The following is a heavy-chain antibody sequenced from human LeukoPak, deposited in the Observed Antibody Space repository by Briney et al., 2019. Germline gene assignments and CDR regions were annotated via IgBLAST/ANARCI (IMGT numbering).Heavy chain of an antibody. Sequence: SVKVSCKASGGTFSSYAISWVRQAPGQGLEGMGRIIPIFGTANYAQKFQGRVTITTDESTSTAYMELSSLRSEDTAVYYCARAYYYDSSGAFDYWGQGTLVTVSS. CDR3: ARAYYYDSSGAFDY. CDR1: GGTFSSYA. D-gene: IGHD3-22*01. CDR2: IIPIFGTA. V-gene: IGHV1-69*05. J-gene: IGHJ4*02.